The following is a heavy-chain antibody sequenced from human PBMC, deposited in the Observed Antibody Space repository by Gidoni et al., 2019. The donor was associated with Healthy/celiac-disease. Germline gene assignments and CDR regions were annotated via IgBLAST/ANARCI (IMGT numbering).Heavy chain of an antibody. V-gene: IGHV3-49*04. CDR1: GFTFGDYA. Sequence: EVQLVESGGGLVQPGRSLRLSCTASGFTFGDYAMSWVRQAPGKGLEWVGFIRSKAYGGTTEYAASVKGRFTISRDDSKSIAYLQMNSLKTEDTAVYYCTRDSYYYDSSGYYPDAFDIWGQGTMVTVSS. CDR3: TRDSYYYDSSGYYPDAFDI. J-gene: IGHJ3*02. CDR2: IRSKAYGGTT. D-gene: IGHD3-22*01.